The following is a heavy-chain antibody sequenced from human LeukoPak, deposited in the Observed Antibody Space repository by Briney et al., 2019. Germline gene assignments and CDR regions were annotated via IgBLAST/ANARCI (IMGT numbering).Heavy chain of an antibody. Sequence: ASVKVSCKASGYTFTSYYMHCVRQAPGQGLEWMGIINPSGGSTSYAQKFQGRVTMTRDTSTSTVYMELSSLRSEDTAVYYCARDRPLLRFLTPVSGGHLYGMDVWGQGTTVTVSS. CDR2: INPSGGST. CDR3: ARDRPLLRFLTPVSGGHLYGMDV. V-gene: IGHV1-46*01. D-gene: IGHD3-3*01. J-gene: IGHJ6*02. CDR1: GYTFTSYY.